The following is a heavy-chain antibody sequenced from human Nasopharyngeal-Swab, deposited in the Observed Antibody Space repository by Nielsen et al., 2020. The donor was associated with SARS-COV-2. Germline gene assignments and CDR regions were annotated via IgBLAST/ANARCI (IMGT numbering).Heavy chain of an antibody. V-gene: IGHV3-21*01. CDR2: TSSSSSYI. Sequence: GESLKIFCAASGFIFSSYSMNWVRQAPGKGLEWVSSTSSSSSYIYYADSVKGRFTISRDNAKNSLYLQMNSLRAEDTAVYYCARESIAAAGRDFDYWGQGTLVTVSS. CDR3: ARESIAAAGRDFDY. D-gene: IGHD6-13*01. J-gene: IGHJ4*02. CDR1: GFIFSSYS.